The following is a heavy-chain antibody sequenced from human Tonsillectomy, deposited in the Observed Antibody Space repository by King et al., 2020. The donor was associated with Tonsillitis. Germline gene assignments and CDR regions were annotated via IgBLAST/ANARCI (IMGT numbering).Heavy chain of an antibody. J-gene: IGHJ4*02. CDR2: INPSAGST. Sequence: VQLVESGAEVTKPGASVKVSCKASGYTFTSYYMHWVRQAPGQGLEWMGIINPSAGSTSYAQKFQGRATMTRDTSTSTVYMELSSLTSEDTAVYYCARGQYSYDSSGYYPLYFDYWGQGTLITVSS. V-gene: IGHV1-46*01. CDR1: GYTFTSYY. CDR3: ARGQYSYDSSGYYPLYFDY. D-gene: IGHD3-22*01.